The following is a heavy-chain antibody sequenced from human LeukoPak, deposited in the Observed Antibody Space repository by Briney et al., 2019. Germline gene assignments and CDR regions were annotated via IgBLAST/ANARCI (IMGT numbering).Heavy chain of an antibody. Sequence: TSQTLSLTCTVSGGSMSNYYWSWIGQPPGKGLEWIGYIYYSGSTNYNPSLKSRVTISVDTSKNKFSLKLRSVTAADTAVYYCARVCGGDCYPLGFDPWGQGTLVTVSS. J-gene: IGHJ5*02. CDR2: IYYSGST. V-gene: IGHV4-59*01. CDR1: GGSMSNYY. CDR3: ARVCGGDCYPLGFDP. D-gene: IGHD2-21*02.